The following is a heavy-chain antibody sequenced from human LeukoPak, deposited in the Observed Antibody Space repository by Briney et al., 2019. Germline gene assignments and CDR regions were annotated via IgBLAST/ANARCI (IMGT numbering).Heavy chain of an antibody. V-gene: IGHV3-7*01. J-gene: IGHJ5*02. CDR1: GFTFSSYW. CDR3: ARDGDYGWFDP. D-gene: IGHD4-17*01. Sequence: GGSLRLSCAAAGFTFSSYWMSWVRQAPGKGLEWVANIKQDGSEKYYVDSVKGRFTISRDNAKNSLYLQMNSLRAEDTAVYYCARDGDYGWFDPWGQGTLVTVSS. CDR2: IKQDGSEK.